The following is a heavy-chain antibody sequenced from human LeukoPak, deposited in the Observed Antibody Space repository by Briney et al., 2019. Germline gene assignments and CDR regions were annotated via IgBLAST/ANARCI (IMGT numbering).Heavy chain of an antibody. CDR2: VYYDGST. CDR1: GDSFSSANYY. D-gene: IGHD1-20*01. J-gene: IGHJ4*02. V-gene: IGHV4-30-4*08. CDR3: VRGLTGYSYFFDY. Sequence: PSQTLFLTCTVSGDSFSSANYYWTWVRQPPGKGLEWIGYVYYDGSTYYHPSLQSRLAISVDTSENQFSLNLTSVTAADTAIYYCVRGLTGYSYFFDYWGQGALVTVSS.